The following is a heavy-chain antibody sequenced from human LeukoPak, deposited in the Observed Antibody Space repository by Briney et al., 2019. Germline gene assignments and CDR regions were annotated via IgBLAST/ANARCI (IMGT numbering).Heavy chain of an antibody. CDR2: IHYSGST. D-gene: IGHD2-21*02. CDR3: ARHARKRLTSNWDF. Sequence: SETLSLTCTVSGGSISGFYWSWIRQPPGKGLEWIGYIHYSGSTNYNPSLKSRIIISLDTSKNQFSLRLSSVTAADTAVYYCARHARKRLTSNWDFWGQGILVTVSS. V-gene: IGHV4-59*08. J-gene: IGHJ4*02. CDR1: GGSISGFY.